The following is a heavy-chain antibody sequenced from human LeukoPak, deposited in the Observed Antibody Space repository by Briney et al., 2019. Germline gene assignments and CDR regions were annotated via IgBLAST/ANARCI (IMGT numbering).Heavy chain of an antibody. CDR1: GFTLGSYS. Sequence: GGSLRLSSAASGFTLGSYSMNWVRQAPGKRLEWVSSISSAGNYIYYAESLKGRFTISRDNVNNSLSLQMNSLRAEDTAVYYCARWVSSGSYKLFYGLDVWGRGTTVTVSS. D-gene: IGHD6-19*01. V-gene: IGHV3-21*01. CDR2: ISSAGNYI. J-gene: IGHJ6*02. CDR3: ARWVSSGSYKLFYGLDV.